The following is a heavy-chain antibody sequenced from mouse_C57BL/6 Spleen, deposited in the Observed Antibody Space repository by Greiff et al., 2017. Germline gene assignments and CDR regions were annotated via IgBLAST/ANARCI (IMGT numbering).Heavy chain of an antibody. J-gene: IGHJ4*01. CDR3: AGWMGAMDY. D-gene: IGHD2-3*01. Sequence: VQLQQSGDERGKRGEEGKRGGDAAGSAFRRSFLPFFPPLPFPLLYFLFHIYPGDGDTNYNGKFKGKATLTADKSSSTAYMQLSSLTSEDSAVYFCAGWMGAMDYWGQGTSVTVSS. V-gene: IGHV1-80*01. CDR2: IYPGDGDT. CDR1: GSAFRRSF.